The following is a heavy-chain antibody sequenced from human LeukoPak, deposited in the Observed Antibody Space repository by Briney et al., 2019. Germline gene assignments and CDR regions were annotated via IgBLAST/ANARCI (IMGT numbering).Heavy chain of an antibody. CDR2: IYPGDSDT. J-gene: IGHJ6*02. Sequence: GESLKISLKGSGYSFNSYWIGWVRPMPGKGLELMGIIYPGDSDTRYSPSFQGQVTISADKSISTAYLQWSSLKASDTAMYYCARSGGNPYYYYYGMDVWGQGTTVTVSS. CDR1: GYSFNSYW. V-gene: IGHV5-51*01. D-gene: IGHD4-23*01. CDR3: ARSGGNPYYYYYGMDV.